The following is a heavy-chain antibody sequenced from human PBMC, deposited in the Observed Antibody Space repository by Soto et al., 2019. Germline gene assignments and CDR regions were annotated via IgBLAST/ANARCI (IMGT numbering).Heavy chain of an antibody. D-gene: IGHD2-2*01. CDR3: TPRALQDRYCSSTTCYVFDY. J-gene: IGHJ4*02. CDR2: ISGSGYKT. Sequence: GGSLRLSCVASGLIFSSYDMSWVRQAPGKGLEWVSGISGSGYKTNYADSVKGRFTISRDNSKNTLYLQMNSLRAEDTAVYYCTPRALQDRYCSSTTCYVFDYWGQGTLVTVSS. V-gene: IGHV3-23*01. CDR1: GLIFSSYD.